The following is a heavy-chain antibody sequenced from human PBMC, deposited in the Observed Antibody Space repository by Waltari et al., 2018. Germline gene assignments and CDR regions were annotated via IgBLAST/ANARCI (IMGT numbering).Heavy chain of an antibody. CDR2: IYYSGST. Sequence: QLQLQESGPGLVKPSETLSLTCTVSGGSISSSSSYWGWIRQPPGKGLEWIGSIYYSGSTYDNPSLKSRVTISVDTSKNQFSLKLSSVTAADTAVYYCASTLEGIRELLIDYWGQGTLVTVSS. CDR1: GGSISSSSSY. D-gene: IGHD3-10*01. CDR3: ASTLEGIRELLIDY. V-gene: IGHV4-39*07. J-gene: IGHJ4*02.